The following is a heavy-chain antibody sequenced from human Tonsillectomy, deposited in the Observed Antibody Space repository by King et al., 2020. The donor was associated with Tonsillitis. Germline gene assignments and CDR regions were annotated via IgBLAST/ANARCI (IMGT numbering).Heavy chain of an antibody. CDR3: ARNVLLCFGEEF. CDR1: GSSISNGYY. J-gene: IGHJ4*02. Sequence: QLQESGPGLVKPSETLSLTCAVSGSSISNGYYWGWIRQPPGKGLEWIGSIYHNGSTYYNPSLKSRVTISVDTSKNQFSLKLSSVTAADTAVYYCARNVLLCFGEEFWGQGTLVTVSS. V-gene: IGHV4-38-2*01. D-gene: IGHD3-10*01. CDR2: IYHNGST.